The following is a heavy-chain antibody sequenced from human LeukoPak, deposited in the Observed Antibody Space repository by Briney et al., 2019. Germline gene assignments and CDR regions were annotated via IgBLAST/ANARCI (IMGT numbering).Heavy chain of an antibody. CDR3: ARGRGSGSYYLFDY. D-gene: IGHD3-10*01. V-gene: IGHV4-30-4*01. J-gene: IGHJ4*02. CDR1: GGSISSGDYY. Sequence: SQTLSLTCTVSGGSISSGDYYWSWIRQPPGKGLEWIGYIYYSGSTYYNPSLKSRVTISVDTSKNQFSLKLSSVTAADTAVYYCARGRGSGSYYLFDYWGQGTLVTLSS. CDR2: IYYSGST.